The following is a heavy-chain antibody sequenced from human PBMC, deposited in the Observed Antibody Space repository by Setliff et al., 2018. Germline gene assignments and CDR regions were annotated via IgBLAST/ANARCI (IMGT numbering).Heavy chain of an antibody. V-gene: IGHV1-2*05. D-gene: IGHD1-1*01. CDR1: GYIFTGYY. J-gene: IGHJ1*01. CDR3: XXGVRXAPGQGLAD. CDR2: ISPHTGGT. Sequence: ASVKVSCKASGYIFTGYYMHWVRQAPGQGLEWMGRISPHTGGTNSAQKFQGRVTMTRDXXVSTVYMEXNXXRXXXXXXXXXXXGVRXAPGQGLADWG.